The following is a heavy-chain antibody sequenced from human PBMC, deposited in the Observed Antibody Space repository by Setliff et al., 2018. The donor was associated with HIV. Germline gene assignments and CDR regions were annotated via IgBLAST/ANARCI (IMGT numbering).Heavy chain of an antibody. J-gene: IGHJ4*02. Sequence: TLSLTCAISGDNVSSDRTAWNWIRQSPSRGLEWLGRTHYRSRWYSDYATFVKSRITINPDTSKNQFSLQLNSVTPEDTAVYFCARAGTTMAATGYYFDHWGQGTRVTVSS. CDR3: ARAGTTMAATGYYFDH. CDR2: THYRSRWYS. D-gene: IGHD6-13*01. CDR1: GDNVSSDRTA. V-gene: IGHV6-1*01.